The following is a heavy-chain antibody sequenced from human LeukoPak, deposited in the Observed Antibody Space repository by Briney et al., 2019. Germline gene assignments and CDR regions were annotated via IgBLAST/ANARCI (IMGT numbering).Heavy chain of an antibody. CDR3: AKTSLSDPSGHYYYMDV. J-gene: IGHJ6*03. CDR2: ISYDGSDN. CDR1: GFTFSNYA. V-gene: IGHV3-30*04. D-gene: IGHD3-3*01. Sequence: GRSLRLSCVASGFTFSNYAIHWVRQAPGKGLEWVAVISYDGSDNYYADPVKGRFTISRDNSQNTVSLQLNNLRIGDTALYYCAKTSLSDPSGHYYYMDVWGKGTTVTVSS.